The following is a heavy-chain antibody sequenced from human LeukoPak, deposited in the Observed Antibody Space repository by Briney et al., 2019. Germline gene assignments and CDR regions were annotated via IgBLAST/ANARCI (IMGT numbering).Heavy chain of an antibody. CDR3: AKPARTDYADY. CDR2: TSGSGGNT. CDR1: RITFSSYA. V-gene: IGHV3-23*01. J-gene: IGHJ4*02. D-gene: IGHD1-1*01. Sequence: GGSLRLSCAASRITFSSYAMNWVRQAPGKGLEWVSATSGSGGNTYYADSVKGRFTISRDNSKNTLYLQMNSLRAEDTAVYYCAKPARTDYADYWGQGTLVTVSS.